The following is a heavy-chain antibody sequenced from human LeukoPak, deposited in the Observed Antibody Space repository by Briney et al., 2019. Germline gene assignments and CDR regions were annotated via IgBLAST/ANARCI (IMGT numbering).Heavy chain of an antibody. V-gene: IGHV3-48*02. CDR3: ARGQWLDRFDY. Sequence: PGGSLRLSCKASGFTFGDYAMSWFRQAPGKGLEWVSYMSSSSSTKHYADSVKGRFTTSRENAKNSLYLQMNSLRDEDTAVYYCARGQWLDRFDYWGQGTLVTVSS. J-gene: IGHJ4*02. D-gene: IGHD6-19*01. CDR2: MSSSSSTK. CDR1: GFTFGDYA.